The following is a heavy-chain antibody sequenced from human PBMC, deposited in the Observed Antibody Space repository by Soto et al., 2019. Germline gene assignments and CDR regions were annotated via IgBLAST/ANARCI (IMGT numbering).Heavy chain of an antibody. Sequence: GGSLGLACVASGVPCSYAWMSWVRQALGKGLEWVARIKSETEGGTTNYAAPVEGRFTISRDDSKHTLDLQMNSLKSEDTAVYYCVIYDYIWGTYRARWAYWGQGT. D-gene: IGHD3-16*02. J-gene: IGHJ4*02. CDR1: GVPCSYAW. V-gene: IGHV3-15*01. CDR2: IKSETEGGTT. CDR3: VIYDYIWGTYRARWAY.